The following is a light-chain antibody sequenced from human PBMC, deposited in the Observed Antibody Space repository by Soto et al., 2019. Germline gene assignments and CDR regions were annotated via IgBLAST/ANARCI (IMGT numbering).Light chain of an antibody. CDR3: ASWDDSLNGVV. CDR2: KND. Sequence: QSVLTQPPSASGTPGQRVTISCSGSNSNIGTKAVKWYQQLPGTAPKSLIYKNDQRPSGVPDRFSGSKSGISASLAISGLQPEDEADYYCASWDDSLNGVVFGGGTKLTVL. J-gene: IGLJ3*02. CDR1: NSNIGTKA. V-gene: IGLV1-44*01.